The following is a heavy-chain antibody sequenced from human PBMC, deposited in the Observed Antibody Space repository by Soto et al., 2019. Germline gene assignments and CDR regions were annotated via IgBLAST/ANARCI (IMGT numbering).Heavy chain of an antibody. V-gene: IGHV1-69*12. CDR3: ARAPTKHIVGVTAPYYHYYTMDV. D-gene: IGHD2-21*02. CDR1: GDTFTSYA. Sequence: QVQLVQSGAEVTKPGSSVKVSCKASGDTFTSYAFTWVRQAPGQGLEWMGGIIPIFGTANYAQKFQGRVTITADESTSTAYMELSSLRSDDTAVYYCARAPTKHIVGVTAPYYHYYTMDVWGQGTTVTVSS. CDR2: IIPIFGTA. J-gene: IGHJ6*02.